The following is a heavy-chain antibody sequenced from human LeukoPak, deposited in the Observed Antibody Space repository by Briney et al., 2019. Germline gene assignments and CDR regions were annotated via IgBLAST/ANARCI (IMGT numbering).Heavy chain of an antibody. CDR2: ISDTGRLS. J-gene: IGHJ5*02. CDR1: GFTFSSSA. D-gene: IGHD5-24*01. V-gene: IGHV3-23*01. CDR3: AKGGLGDGYSYAS. Sequence: TGGSLRLSCAASGFTFSSSAMSWVRQAPGKGLEWVAAISDTGRLSYCADSVNGRFTISRDNSKNTLSLQMNGLRAADTAVYYCAKGGLGDGYSYASWGQGTLITVSS.